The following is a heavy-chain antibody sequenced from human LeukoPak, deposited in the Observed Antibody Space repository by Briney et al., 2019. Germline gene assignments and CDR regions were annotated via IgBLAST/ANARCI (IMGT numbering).Heavy chain of an antibody. J-gene: IGHJ3*02. D-gene: IGHD1-26*01. V-gene: IGHV5-51*01. Sequence: GESLKISCKGSGYSFTSYWIGWVRQMPGKGLEWMGIIYPGDSDTRYSPSFQGQVTISADKSISTAYLQWRSLKASDTAMYYCARRGSRELLRGAFDIWGQGTMVTVSS. CDR1: GYSFTSYW. CDR3: ARRGSRELLRGAFDI. CDR2: IYPGDSDT.